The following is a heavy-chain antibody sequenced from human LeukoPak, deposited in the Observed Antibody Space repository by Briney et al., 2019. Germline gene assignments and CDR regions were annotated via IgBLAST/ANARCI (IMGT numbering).Heavy chain of an antibody. D-gene: IGHD3-22*01. CDR1: GYTFTSYG. CDR3: ARAGGADYYDSSGYYRPYYYYGMDV. Sequence: ASVKVSCKASGYTFTSYGISWVRQAPGQGLEWMGWINTNTGNPTYAQGFTGRFVFSLDTSVSTAYLQISSLKAEDTAVYYCARAGGADYYDSSGYYRPYYYYGMDVWGQGTTVTVSS. CDR2: INTNTGNP. V-gene: IGHV7-4-1*02. J-gene: IGHJ6*02.